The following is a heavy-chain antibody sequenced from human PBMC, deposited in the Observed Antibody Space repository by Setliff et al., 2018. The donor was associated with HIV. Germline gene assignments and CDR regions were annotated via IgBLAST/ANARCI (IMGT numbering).Heavy chain of an antibody. Sequence: LSLTCSVSGGSVSSNYMSWVRQAPGKGLEWVSVIYSGGSTYYADSVKGRFTISRDNSKNTLYLQMNSLRAEDTAVYYCARFYDFWSGYQDYWGQGTLVTVSS. CDR2: IYSGGST. CDR1: GGSVSSNY. CDR3: ARFYDFWSGYQDY. D-gene: IGHD3-3*01. V-gene: IGHV3-53*01. J-gene: IGHJ4*02.